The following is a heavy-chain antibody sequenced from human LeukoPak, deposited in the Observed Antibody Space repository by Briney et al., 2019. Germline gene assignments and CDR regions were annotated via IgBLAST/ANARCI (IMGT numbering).Heavy chain of an antibody. CDR2: INPNSGGT. D-gene: IGHD3-22*01. CDR3: AKGSKLVVITRDHYMAV. CDR1: GYSFTGYY. Sequence: GESLKISCKGSGYSFTGYYMHWVRQAPGQGLEWMGWINPNSGGTNYAQKLQGRVTMTRDTSISTAYMEMSRLRSDDTAVYYCAKGSKLVVITRDHYMAVWGKGTTVTISS. V-gene: IGHV1-2*02. J-gene: IGHJ6*03.